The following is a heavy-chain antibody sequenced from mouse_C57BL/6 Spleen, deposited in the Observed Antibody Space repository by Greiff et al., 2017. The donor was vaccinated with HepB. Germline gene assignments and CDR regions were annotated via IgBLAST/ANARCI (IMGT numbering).Heavy chain of an antibody. Sequence: EVQVVESGGDLVKPGGSLKLSCAASGFTFSSYGMSWVRQTPDKRLEWVANISSGGSYTYYPDSVKGRFTISRDNAKNTLYLQMSSLKSEDTAMYYCARHFAMDYWGQGTSVTVSS. J-gene: IGHJ4*01. CDR2: ISSGGSYT. CDR3: ARHFAMDY. V-gene: IGHV5-6*01. CDR1: GFTFSSYG.